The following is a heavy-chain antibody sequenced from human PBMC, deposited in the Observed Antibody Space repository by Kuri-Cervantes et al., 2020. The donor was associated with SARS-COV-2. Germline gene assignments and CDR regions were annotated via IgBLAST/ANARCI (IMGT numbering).Heavy chain of an antibody. V-gene: IGHV1-2*02. Sequence: ASVNVSCKASGYTFTGYYMHWVRQAPGQGLEWMGWINPNSGGTNYAQKFQGRVTMTRDTSISTDYMELSRLRSDDTAVYYCARDRDDAFDIWGQGTMVTVSS. J-gene: IGHJ3*02. CDR3: ARDRDDAFDI. CDR2: INPNSGGT. CDR1: GYTFTGYY.